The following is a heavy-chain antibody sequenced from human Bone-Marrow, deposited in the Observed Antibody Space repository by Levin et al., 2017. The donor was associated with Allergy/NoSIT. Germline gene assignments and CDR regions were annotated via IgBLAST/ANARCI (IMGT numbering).Heavy chain of an antibody. CDR2: INRDGGDG. Sequence: ASVKVSCASSGFTFSGYWMAWVRQAPGKGLEWVANINRDGGDGYYVDSVKGRFTISRDNARNSLDLQMNSLRVEDTAVYYCARNGAWSFEFWGQGTLGTVSS. D-gene: IGHD2-8*01. CDR1: GFTFSGYW. V-gene: IGHV3-7*02. J-gene: IGHJ4*02. CDR3: ARNGAWSFEF.